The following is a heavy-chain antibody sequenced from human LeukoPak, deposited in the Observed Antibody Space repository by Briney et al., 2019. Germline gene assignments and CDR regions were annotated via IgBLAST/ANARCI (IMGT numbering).Heavy chain of an antibody. V-gene: IGHV3-23*01. D-gene: IGHD3-16*02. Sequence: GGSLRLSCAASGFIFNNYVMSWVRQGPGKGLEWVSASGGGGGRTYYADSVKGRFTISRDNSKNTLYLQMNSLRAEDTAVYYCARGAGEVNVWGSFRLGGFDYWGQGTLVTVSS. CDR2: SGGGGGRT. J-gene: IGHJ4*02. CDR3: ARGAGEVNVWGSFRLGGFDY. CDR1: GFIFNNYV.